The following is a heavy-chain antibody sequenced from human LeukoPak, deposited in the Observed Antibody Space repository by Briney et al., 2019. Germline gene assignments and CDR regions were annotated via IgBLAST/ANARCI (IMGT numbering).Heavy chain of an antibody. J-gene: IGHJ4*02. CDR1: GFTFQNFD. CDR2: ISRSGAYA. Sequence: GGSLRLSCAACGFTFQNFDMSLVRQAPGKGLEWVSSISRSGAYAHYADSVKGRFTISRDNSNSTLFLQMNSLRGDDTAVYYCVRGASHLAYWGQGTLVTASS. V-gene: IGHV3-23*01. CDR3: VRGASHLAY.